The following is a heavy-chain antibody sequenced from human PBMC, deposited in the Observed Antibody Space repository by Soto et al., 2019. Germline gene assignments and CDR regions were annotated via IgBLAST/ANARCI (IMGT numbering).Heavy chain of an antibody. CDR1: GFTFSSYE. D-gene: IGHD3-3*01. J-gene: IGHJ4*02. V-gene: IGHV3-48*03. Sequence: GWSLRLSCAASGFTFSSYEMNWVRQAPGKGLEWVSYISSSGSTIYYADSVKGRFTISRDNAKNSLYLQMNSLRAEDTAVYYCARAEIQDFWSATELDYWGQGTLVTVSS. CDR2: ISSSGSTI. CDR3: ARAEIQDFWSATELDY.